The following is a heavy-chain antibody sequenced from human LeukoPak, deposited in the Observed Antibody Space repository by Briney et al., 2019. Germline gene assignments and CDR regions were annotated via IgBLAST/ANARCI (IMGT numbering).Heavy chain of an antibody. CDR3: AKDGGSGMGFDP. D-gene: IGHD3-10*01. J-gene: IGHJ5*02. Sequence: GGSLRLSCAASGFTFSSYTMTWVRQAPGKGLEWVSGIRAGGGSTNFADSVRGRFTLSTDNSKNTLYLQMNSLRAEDAAIYYCAKDGGSGMGFDPWGQGTLVTVSS. CDR2: IRAGGGST. V-gene: IGHV3-23*01. CDR1: GFTFSSYT.